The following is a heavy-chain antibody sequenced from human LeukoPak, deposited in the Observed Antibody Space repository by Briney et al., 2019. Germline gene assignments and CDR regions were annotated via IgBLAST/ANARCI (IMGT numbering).Heavy chain of an antibody. D-gene: IGHD6-19*01. CDR1: GFTFSSYG. Sequence: GGSLRLSCAASGFTFSSYGMHWVRQAPGKGLEWVAVISYDGSNKYYADSVKGRFTISRDNSKNTLYLQMNNLRAEDTAVYYCAKDYLGYRAVADYYYGMDVWGQGTTVTVSS. CDR2: ISYDGSNK. CDR3: AKDYLGYRAVADYYYGMDV. V-gene: IGHV3-30*18. J-gene: IGHJ6*02.